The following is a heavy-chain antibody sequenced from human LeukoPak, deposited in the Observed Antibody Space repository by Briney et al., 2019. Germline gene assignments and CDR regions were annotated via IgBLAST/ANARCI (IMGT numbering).Heavy chain of an antibody. CDR2: TYYRSKWYN. J-gene: IGHJ4*02. CDR1: GDSLSSNTAA. D-gene: IGHD6-13*01. V-gene: IGHV6-1*01. Sequence: SQTLSLTCAISGDSLSSNTAAWDWIRQSPSRGLEWPGRTYYRSKWYNDSAESVKTRIPINPATPKNQCFLQRNSVAPEDTAVCYCARGIAAAGTGYFDYWGQGTLVTVSS. CDR3: ARGIAAAGTGYFDY.